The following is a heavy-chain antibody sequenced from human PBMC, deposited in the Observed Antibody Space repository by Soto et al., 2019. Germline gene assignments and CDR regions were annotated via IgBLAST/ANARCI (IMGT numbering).Heavy chain of an antibody. V-gene: IGHV1-69*08. CDR1: GGTFSSHT. Sequence: QDQLVQSGAEVKKPGSSVNVSCKASGGTFSSHTFSWVRQAPGQGLEWMGRIIHALGTATYAQKFQGRVTITADESATTVYMELNSLRSEDTAVYYCARPDFGDYWYFDLWGRGTMVTVSS. J-gene: IGHJ2*01. D-gene: IGHD4-17*01. CDR3: ARPDFGDYWYFDL. CDR2: IIHALGTA.